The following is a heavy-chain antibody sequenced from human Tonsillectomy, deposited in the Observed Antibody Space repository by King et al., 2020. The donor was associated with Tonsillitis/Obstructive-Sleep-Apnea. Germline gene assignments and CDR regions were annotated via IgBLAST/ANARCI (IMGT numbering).Heavy chain of an antibody. CDR3: TRGNHGFDY. Sequence: EVQLVESGGGLVQPGRSLRLSCTASGFTFGDYAMNRVRQAPGKGLEWVGFIRSEAYGGTTEYAASVKGRFTISRDDSKTIAYLQMDSLKTEDTAVYYCTRGNHGFDYWGQGTLVTVSS. D-gene: IGHD1-14*01. J-gene: IGHJ4*02. V-gene: IGHV3-49*04. CDR1: GFTFGDYA. CDR2: IRSEAYGGTT.